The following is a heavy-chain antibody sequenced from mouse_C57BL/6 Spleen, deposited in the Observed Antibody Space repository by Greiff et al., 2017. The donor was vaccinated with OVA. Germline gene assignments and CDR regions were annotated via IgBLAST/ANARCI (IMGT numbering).Heavy chain of an antibody. J-gene: IGHJ2*01. CDR3: ARSGLGRRDYFDY. Sequence: QVQLKQSGAELARPGASVKLSCKASGYTFTSYGISWVKQRTGQGLEWIGEIYPRSGNTYYNEKFKGKATLTADKSSSTAYMELHSLTSEDSAVYFCARSGLGRRDYFDYWGQGTTLTVSS. D-gene: IGHD4-1*01. CDR2: IYPRSGNT. V-gene: IGHV1-81*01. CDR1: GYTFTSYG.